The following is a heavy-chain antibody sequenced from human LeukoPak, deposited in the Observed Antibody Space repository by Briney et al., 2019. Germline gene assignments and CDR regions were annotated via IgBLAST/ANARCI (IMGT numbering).Heavy chain of an antibody. CDR1: GFTFSSYE. Sequence: GGSLRLSCAASGFTFSSYEMNWVRQAPGKGLEWVSYISSSGSTIYYADSVKGRFTISRDNAKNSLYLQMNSLRAEDTAVYYCATYYYDGSGLIWGQGTLVTVSS. D-gene: IGHD3-22*01. V-gene: IGHV3-48*03. CDR3: ATYYYDGSGLI. J-gene: IGHJ4*02. CDR2: ISSSGSTI.